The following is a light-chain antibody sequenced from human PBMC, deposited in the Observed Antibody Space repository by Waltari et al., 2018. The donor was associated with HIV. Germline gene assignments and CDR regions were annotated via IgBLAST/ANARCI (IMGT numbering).Light chain of an antibody. V-gene: IGLV3-1*01. CDR1: ELGDKY. J-gene: IGLJ3*02. CDR3: QAWDVNTAV. Sequence: SYELTQPPSVSVSPGQTASITCSGDELGDKYASWYQQKPGQSPVLVIYQDNKRPSGIPERFSGSNSGITATLTISGTQAMDEADYYCQAWDVNTAVFGGGTKLTVL. CDR2: QDN.